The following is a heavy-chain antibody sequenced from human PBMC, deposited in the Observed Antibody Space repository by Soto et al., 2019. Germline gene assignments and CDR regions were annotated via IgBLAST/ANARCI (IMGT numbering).Heavy chain of an antibody. CDR3: AKDSGSGSYYKHYYYMDV. D-gene: IGHD3-10*01. Sequence: GGSLRLSCAASGFTFSSYAMSWVRQAPGKGLEWVSAISGSGGSTYYADSVKGRFTISRDNSKNTLYLQMNSLRAEDTAVYYCAKDSGSGSYYKHYYYMDVWGKGTTVTVS. CDR1: GFTFSSYA. CDR2: ISGSGGST. V-gene: IGHV3-23*01. J-gene: IGHJ6*03.